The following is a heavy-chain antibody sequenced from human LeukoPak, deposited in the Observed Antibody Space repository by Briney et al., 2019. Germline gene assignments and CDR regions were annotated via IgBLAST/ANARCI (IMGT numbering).Heavy chain of an antibody. J-gene: IGHJ3*02. Sequence: ASVKVSCMASGYTFTGYYMHWVRQAPGQGLEWMGWISAYNGNKDYAQKVQDRVTMTTDTSTGTAYMDLRSLRSDDTAVYYCARVGYSGYEPTGRDAFDIWGQGTMVTVSS. CDR1: GYTFTGYY. CDR3: ARVGYSGYEPTGRDAFDI. CDR2: ISAYNGNK. D-gene: IGHD5-12*01. V-gene: IGHV1-18*04.